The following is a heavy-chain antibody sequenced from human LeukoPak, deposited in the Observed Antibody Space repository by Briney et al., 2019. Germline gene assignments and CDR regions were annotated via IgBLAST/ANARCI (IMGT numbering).Heavy chain of an antibody. CDR1: GFTFSSYW. V-gene: IGHV3-7*03. Sequence: GGSLRLSCAASGFTFSSYWMSWVRQAPRKGLEWVANIKQDGSEKYYVDSVKGRFTISRDNAKNSLYLQMNSLRAEDTAVYYCARVVQIEGSPSYFDYWGQGTLVTVSS. CDR2: IKQDGSEK. CDR3: ARVVQIEGSPSYFDY. J-gene: IGHJ4*02. D-gene: IGHD1-26*01.